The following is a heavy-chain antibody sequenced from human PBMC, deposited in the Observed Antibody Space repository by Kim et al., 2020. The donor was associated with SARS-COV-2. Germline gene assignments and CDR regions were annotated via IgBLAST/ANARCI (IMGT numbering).Heavy chain of an antibody. V-gene: IGHV3-48*02. CDR2: ISSSSTI. CDR1: GFTFSSYS. Sequence: GGSLRLSCAASGFTFSSYSMNWVRQAPGKGLEWVSYISSSSTIYYADSVKGRFTISRDNAKNSLYLQMNSLRDEDTAVYYCASLSREIATIEAYYYYYYGMDVWGQGTTVTVSS. D-gene: IGHD2-21*01. J-gene: IGHJ6*02. CDR3: ASLSREIATIEAYYYYYYGMDV.